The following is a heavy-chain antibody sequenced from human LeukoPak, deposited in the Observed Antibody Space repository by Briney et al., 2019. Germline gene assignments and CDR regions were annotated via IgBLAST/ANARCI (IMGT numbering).Heavy chain of an antibody. J-gene: IGHJ6*04. D-gene: IGHD1-7*01. CDR1: GFTFSSYW. CDR2: IKQDGSEK. V-gene: IGHV3-7*01. Sequence: GGSLRLSCAASGFTFSSYWMSWVRQAPGKGLEWVANIKQDGSEKYYVDSVKGRFTISRDNAKNSPYLQMNSLRAEDTAVYYCAVQLTGTSSYYYGMDVWGEGTTVTVPS. CDR3: AVQLTGTSSYYYGMDV.